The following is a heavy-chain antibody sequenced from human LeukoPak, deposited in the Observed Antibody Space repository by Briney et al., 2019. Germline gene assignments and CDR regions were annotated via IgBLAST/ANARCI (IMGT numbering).Heavy chain of an antibody. CDR2: FYYSGST. J-gene: IGHJ3*02. D-gene: IGHD1-1*01. CDR3: ARGRYNWNDGGAFDI. V-gene: IGHV4-59*01. Sequence: SETLSLTCTVSGGSISSYHWSWIRQPPGKGLEWIGFFYYSGSTNYNPSLKSRVTISVDTSKNQFSLKLSSVTAADTAVYYCARGRYNWNDGGAFDIWGQGTMATVSS. CDR1: GGSISSYH.